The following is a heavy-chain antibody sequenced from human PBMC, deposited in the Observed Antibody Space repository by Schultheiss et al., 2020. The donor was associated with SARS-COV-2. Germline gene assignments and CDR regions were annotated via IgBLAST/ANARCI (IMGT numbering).Heavy chain of an antibody. Sequence: SETLSLTCTVSGGSISSYYWTWIRQPAGKGLEWIGRVYPSGTTNYNPSLKSRVTMSVDMSNNEFSLRLSSVTAADTAVYYCARDALTTVDDLGYYQYAMVVWGQGTTVTVSS. CDR2: VYPSGTT. J-gene: IGHJ6*02. CDR3: ARDALTTVDDLGYYQYAMVV. V-gene: IGHV4-4*07. CDR1: GGSISSYY. D-gene: IGHD4-23*01.